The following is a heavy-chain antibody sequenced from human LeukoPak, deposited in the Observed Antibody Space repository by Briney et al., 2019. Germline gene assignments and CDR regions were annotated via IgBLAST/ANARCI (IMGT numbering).Heavy chain of an antibody. Sequence: PSETLSLTCAVSGGSISSGGYSWSWIRQPPGKGLGWIGYIYHSGSTYYNPSLKSRVTISVDRSKDQFSLKLSSVTAADTAVYYCASTYYYDGSGYLGAFDIWGQGTMVTVSS. D-gene: IGHD3-22*01. CDR2: IYHSGST. V-gene: IGHV4-30-2*01. J-gene: IGHJ3*02. CDR1: GGSISSGGYS. CDR3: ASTYYYDGSGYLGAFDI.